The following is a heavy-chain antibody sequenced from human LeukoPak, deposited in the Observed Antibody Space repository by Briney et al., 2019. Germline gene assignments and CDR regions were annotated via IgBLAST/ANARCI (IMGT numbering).Heavy chain of an antibody. V-gene: IGHV3-23*01. CDR1: ELTFSSYA. CDR2: ISGDGSST. J-gene: IGHJ4*02. D-gene: IGHD7-27*01. CDR3: ANGED. Sequence: GGSLRLSCAASELTFSSYAMSWVRQAPGKGLEWVSGISGDGSSTYHADSVKGRFTISRDNSKNSLYLQMNSLRAEDTAIYHCANGEDWGQGTLVTVSS.